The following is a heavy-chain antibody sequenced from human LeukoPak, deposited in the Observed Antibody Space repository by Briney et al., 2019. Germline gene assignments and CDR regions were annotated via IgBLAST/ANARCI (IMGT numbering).Heavy chain of an antibody. V-gene: IGHV3-43*02. J-gene: IGHJ4*02. Sequence: GGSLRLSCAASGFTFDDYAMHWVRQAPGKGLEWVSLISGDGGSTYYADSVKGRFTISRDNSKDSLYLQMNSLRPEDTALYYFAKVGDSSGYSPFDYWSQGTLVTVSS. D-gene: IGHD3-22*01. CDR3: AKVGDSSGYSPFDY. CDR2: ISGDGGST. CDR1: GFTFDDYA.